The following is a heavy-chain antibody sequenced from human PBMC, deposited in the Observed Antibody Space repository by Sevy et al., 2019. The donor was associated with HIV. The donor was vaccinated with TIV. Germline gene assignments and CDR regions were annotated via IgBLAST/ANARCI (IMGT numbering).Heavy chain of an antibody. J-gene: IGHJ4*02. V-gene: IGHV3-11*01. CDR1: GLTFSDYY. Sequence: GGSLRLSCAASGLTFSDYYMSWNRQAPGKGLEWLSYISSSGTTLYSAHSVKGRFAISRDNAKNSLYLQMNSLRAEDTAVYFCVGRRYSYTYSWSYHFDYWGQGALVTVSS. CDR3: VGRRYSYTYSWSYHFDY. CDR2: ISSSGTTL. D-gene: IGHD5-18*01.